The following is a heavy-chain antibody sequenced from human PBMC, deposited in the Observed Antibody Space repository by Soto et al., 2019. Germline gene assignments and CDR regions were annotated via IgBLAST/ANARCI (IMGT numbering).Heavy chain of an antibody. Sequence: WSLRLSCTGSGFTFGNNAMTWFRQAPGKGLEWVGFIRSKNYGRTTEYAASVQGRFTISRDDSKGIAYLEMNSLTTDDTAVYYCSRPSYYYDSSGFEPGAFDIWGQGTMVTVSS. J-gene: IGHJ3*02. CDR3: SRPSYYYDSSGFEPGAFDI. D-gene: IGHD3-22*01. V-gene: IGHV3-49*03. CDR1: GFTFGNNA. CDR2: IRSKNYGRTT.